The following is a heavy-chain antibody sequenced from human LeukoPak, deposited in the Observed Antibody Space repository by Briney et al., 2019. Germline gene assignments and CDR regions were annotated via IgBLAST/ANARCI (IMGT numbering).Heavy chain of an antibody. V-gene: IGHV4-38-2*02. Sequence: SETLSLTCTVSGYSISSGYYWGWIRQPPGKGLEWIANIYHSGNTYYNPSLKSRVTISVDTSRNQFSLKLSSVTAANTAVYYCALQPARRLSWFDPWGQGTLVTVSS. CDR1: GYSISSGYY. D-gene: IGHD2-2*01. J-gene: IGHJ5*02. CDR2: IYHSGNT. CDR3: ALQPARRLSWFDP.